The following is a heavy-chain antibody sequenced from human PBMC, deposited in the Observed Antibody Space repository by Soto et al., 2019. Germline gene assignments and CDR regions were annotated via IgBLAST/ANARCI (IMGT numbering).Heavy chain of an antibody. Sequence: EVQLLESGGGLVQPGGSLRLSCAASGFTFNNYAMSWVRQAPGKGLEWVSGLRGSGGSTYYVDSVEGRFTISRDNSTNPLCLLMSSRRAEATAVYYCGKRGPRAVVLGAPLGYFDYWGQGPLVTVSS. CDR1: GFTFNNYA. CDR2: LRGSGGST. J-gene: IGHJ4*02. D-gene: IGHD6-19*01. V-gene: IGHV3-23*01. CDR3: GKRGPRAVVLGAPLGYFDY.